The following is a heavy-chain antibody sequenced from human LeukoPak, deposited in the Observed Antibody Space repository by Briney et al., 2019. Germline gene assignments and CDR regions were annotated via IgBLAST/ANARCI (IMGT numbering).Heavy chain of an antibody. V-gene: IGHV3-30*04. CDR1: GFTFGNYA. CDR2: ISKDGSMK. J-gene: IGHJ3*02. CDR3: AGESFDI. Sequence: GRSLRLSCAASGFTFGNYAMDWVRQAPGKGLEWVAVISKDGSMKYYADSVQGRFTVSRDNSENTLHLQMNSLKTEDTAVYYCAGESFDIWGQGTMVTVSS.